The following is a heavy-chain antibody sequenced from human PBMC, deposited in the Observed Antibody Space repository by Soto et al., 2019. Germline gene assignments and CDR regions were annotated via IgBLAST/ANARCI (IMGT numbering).Heavy chain of an antibody. CDR1: GFTVSSNY. V-gene: IGHV3-66*01. J-gene: IGHJ3*02. CDR2: IYSGGST. CDR3: ARGDNYPHSGQAFDI. D-gene: IGHD3-10*01. Sequence: GGSLRLSCAASGFTVSSNYMSWVRQAPGKGLEWVSVIYSGGSTYYADSVKGRFTISRDNSKNTLYLQMNSLRAEDTAVYYCARGDNYPHSGQAFDIWGQGTMVTVSS.